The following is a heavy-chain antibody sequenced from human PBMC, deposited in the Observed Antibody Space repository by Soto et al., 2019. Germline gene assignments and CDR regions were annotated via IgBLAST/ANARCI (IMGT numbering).Heavy chain of an antibody. V-gene: IGHV4-4*08. D-gene: IGHD3-16*02. CDR1: GASITSYY. Sequence: QLQLQESGPGLVKPSETLSLTCTVSGASITSYYWSWIRQSPGKGLEWIGYIYDTGSTIYNPSLKRPPXXPXDXXKNQFSLQLTSVTAADTAIHYCAGDIRPGSYRFDSWGQGILVTVSS. CDR2: IYDTGST. J-gene: IGHJ4*02. CDR3: AGDIRPGSYRFDS.